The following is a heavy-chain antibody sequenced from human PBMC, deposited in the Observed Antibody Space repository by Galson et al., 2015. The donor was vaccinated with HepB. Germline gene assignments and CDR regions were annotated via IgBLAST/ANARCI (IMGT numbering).Heavy chain of an antibody. CDR3: AREYYDSSGYYGKRTYYYYGMDV. CDR1: GYTFTGYY. V-gene: IGHV1-2*06. D-gene: IGHD3-22*01. J-gene: IGHJ6*02. Sequence: SVKVSCKASGYTFTGYYMHWVRQAPGQGLEWMGRINPNSGGTNYAQKFQGRVTMTRDTSISTAYMELSRLRSDDTAVYYCAREYYDSSGYYGKRTYYYYGMDVWGQGTTVTVSS. CDR2: INPNSGGT.